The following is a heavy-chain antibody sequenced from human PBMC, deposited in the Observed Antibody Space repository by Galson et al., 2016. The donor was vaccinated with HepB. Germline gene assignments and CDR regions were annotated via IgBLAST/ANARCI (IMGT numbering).Heavy chain of an antibody. CDR2: TFYRSTWEN. CDR1: GDSVYNNGAA. V-gene: IGHV6-1*01. J-gene: IGHJ6*02. D-gene: IGHD3-10*01. CDR3: ARAVMLGRGRDV. Sequence: CAISGDSVYNNGAAWVWIRQSPSRGLEWLGRTFYRSTWENHYAGSVKTRITISPDTSRNQFSLHLNSVTPEDTAVYYCARAVMLGRGRDVWGQWTTVTVSS.